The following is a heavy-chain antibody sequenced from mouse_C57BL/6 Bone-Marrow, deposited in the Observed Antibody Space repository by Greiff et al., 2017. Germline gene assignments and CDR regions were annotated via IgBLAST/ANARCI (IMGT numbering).Heavy chain of an antibody. CDR2: IDPSDSAT. CDR3: AITTVGAVDY. V-gene: IGHV1-52*01. Sequence: QVQLQQPGAELVRPGSSVKLSCKASGYTFTSYWLHWVKQRPIQGLEWMGNIDPSDSATHYNQKFKDKATLTVNNSSSTAYMQRSSLTSEDSAVYYCAITTVGAVDYWGQGTTLTVSS. J-gene: IGHJ2*01. D-gene: IGHD1-1*01. CDR1: GYTFTSYW.